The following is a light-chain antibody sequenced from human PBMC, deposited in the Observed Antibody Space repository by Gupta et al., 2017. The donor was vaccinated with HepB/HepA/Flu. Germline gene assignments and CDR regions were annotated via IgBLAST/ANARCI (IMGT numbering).Light chain of an antibody. CDR1: QSVSSNS. CDR3: QQYDSSPRT. J-gene: IGKJ1*01. V-gene: IGKV3-20*01. Sequence: EIVLTQSPGTLSLSPGERATLSCRASQSVSSNSLAWYQQKPGQAPRLLIYGASSRAPGIPDRFSGSGSGTDFTLTISRPEPEDFAVYYCQQYDSSPRTLGQETKVDIK. CDR2: GAS.